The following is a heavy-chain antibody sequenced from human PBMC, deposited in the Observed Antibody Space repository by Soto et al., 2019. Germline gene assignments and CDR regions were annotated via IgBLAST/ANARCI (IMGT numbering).Heavy chain of an antibody. V-gene: IGHV4-59*01. CDR1: GGAIISYY. D-gene: IGHD3-10*01. CDR3: ARASTVRGVIPYYFDY. CDR2: IYYSGST. Sequence: SETLSLTCTVSGGAIISYYCSCIRHPPFKGLEWIGYIYYSGSTNYNPSLKSRVTISVDTSKNQFSLKLSSVTAADTAVYYCARASTVRGVIPYYFDYWGQGTLVTVSS. J-gene: IGHJ4*02.